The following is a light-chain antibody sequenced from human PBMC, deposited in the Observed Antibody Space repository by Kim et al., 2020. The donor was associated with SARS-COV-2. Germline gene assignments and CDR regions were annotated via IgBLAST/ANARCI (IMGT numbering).Light chain of an antibody. Sequence: DIQMTQSPLSLSASVGDRVTITCRASQTISSYLNWYQQKPGKAPKLLIYAASSLQSGVPSRFSGSGSGTDFTLTISSLQPEDSATYYCQQSYSTLYSFGQGTKLEI. V-gene: IGKV1-39*01. CDR1: QTISSY. CDR3: QQSYSTLYS. J-gene: IGKJ2*03. CDR2: AAS.